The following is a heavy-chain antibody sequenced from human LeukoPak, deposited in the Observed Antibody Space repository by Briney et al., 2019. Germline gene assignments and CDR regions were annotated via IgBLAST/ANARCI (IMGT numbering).Heavy chain of an antibody. CDR2: ISSSGSTI. Sequence: GGSLRLSCAASGFTFSDYYMSWIRQAPGKGLEWVSYISSSGSTIYYADSVKGRFTISRDNAKNTLYLHMDSLRAEDTAVYYCARDASPGYFDLWGRGTLVTVSS. J-gene: IGHJ2*01. CDR3: ARDASPGYFDL. D-gene: IGHD2-15*01. V-gene: IGHV3-11*04. CDR1: GFTFSDYY.